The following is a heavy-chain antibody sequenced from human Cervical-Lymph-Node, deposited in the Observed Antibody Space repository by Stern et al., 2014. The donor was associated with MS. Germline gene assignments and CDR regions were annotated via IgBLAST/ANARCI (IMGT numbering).Heavy chain of an antibody. CDR3: ARVHSGYNWFDY. Sequence: QVQLQESGPGLVKPSGTLSLTCAVSGGSISNTNWWGWVRQTPGMGLEWIGEIYHSGTTNFSTSLKSRVTMSVERSKNQFSLELKSVTAADTAVYYCARVHSGYNWFDYWGQGTLVTVSS. CDR2: IYHSGTT. J-gene: IGHJ4*02. D-gene: IGHD5-12*01. V-gene: IGHV4-4*02. CDR1: GGSISNTNW.